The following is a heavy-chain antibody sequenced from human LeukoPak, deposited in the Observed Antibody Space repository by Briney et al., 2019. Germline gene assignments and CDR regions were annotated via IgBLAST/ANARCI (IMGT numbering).Heavy chain of an antibody. Sequence: GASVKVSCKASGYTFTSYDINWVRQATGQGLEWIGWMNPISGNTGFAQKFQGRVTITRITSISTAYMEMSSLRSDDTAVYYCVRGAKCSGADCDSTKEYVYYFDYWGQGTLVTVSS. CDR1: GYTFTSYD. D-gene: IGHD6-25*01. CDR2: MNPISGNT. V-gene: IGHV1-8*03. J-gene: IGHJ4*02. CDR3: VRGAKCSGADCDSTKEYVYYFDY.